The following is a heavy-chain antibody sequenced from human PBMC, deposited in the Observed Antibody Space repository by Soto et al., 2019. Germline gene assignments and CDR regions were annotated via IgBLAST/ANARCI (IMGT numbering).Heavy chain of an antibody. CDR3: ARSGLLPYFDY. Sequence: GGSVKVSCKASGYTLTSYAMDWGRQAPGQRLEWMGWINAGNGNTKYSQNFQGRVTITRDTSASTAYMELSSLRSEDTAVYYCARSGLLPYFDYWGQGTLVTVSS. CDR1: GYTLTSYA. J-gene: IGHJ4*02. V-gene: IGHV1-3*01. CDR2: INAGNGNT. D-gene: IGHD3-3*01.